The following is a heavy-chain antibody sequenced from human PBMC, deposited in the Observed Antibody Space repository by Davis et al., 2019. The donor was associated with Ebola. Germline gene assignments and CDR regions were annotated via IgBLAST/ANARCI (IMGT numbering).Heavy chain of an antibody. CDR1: GLTFSDYY. J-gene: IGHJ1*01. Sequence: PGGSLRLSCAASGLTFSDYYMSWIRQAPGKGLERVSYISSSGSTIYYADSVKGRFTISRDNAKSALFLQMNSLRAEDTALYYCATGGLRYFQHWGQGTLVTVSS. CDR3: ATGGLRYFQH. CDR2: ISSSGSTI. D-gene: IGHD4-17*01. V-gene: IGHV3-11*01.